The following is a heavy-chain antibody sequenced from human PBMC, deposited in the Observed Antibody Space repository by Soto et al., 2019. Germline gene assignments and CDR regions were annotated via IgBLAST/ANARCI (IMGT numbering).Heavy chain of an antibody. CDR3: RARLYYVVGVLELLPH. D-gene: IGHD2-15*01. CDR2: IYPDGSET. J-gene: IGHJ1*01. CDR1: GYSLINSFSKYW. Sequence: HGESLKISCKASGYSLINSFSKYWIGWVRQMPGKGLEWMGIIYPDGSETQYSPSFQGQVTISADKSTSTAYLQWSSLKASDTAMYYCRARLYYVVGVLELLPHWGQGTLVTVSS. V-gene: IGHV5-51*01.